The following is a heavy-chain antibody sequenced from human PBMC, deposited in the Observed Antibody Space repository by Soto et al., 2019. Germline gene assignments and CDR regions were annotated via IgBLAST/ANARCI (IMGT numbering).Heavy chain of an antibody. D-gene: IGHD5-18*01. CDR3: AREYTYGSNFFNC. J-gene: IGHJ4*02. CDR2: ISHSGST. CDR1: GGSISSAAYY. Sequence: QVQLQESGPGLVKPSQTLSLTCTVSGGSISSAAYYWSWSRQHPGKGLEWIGYISHSGSTYYTPSLKSRVIISADTSKNQFSVNLTSVTAADTAVYSCAREYTYGSNFFNCWGQGALVTVSS. V-gene: IGHV4-31*03.